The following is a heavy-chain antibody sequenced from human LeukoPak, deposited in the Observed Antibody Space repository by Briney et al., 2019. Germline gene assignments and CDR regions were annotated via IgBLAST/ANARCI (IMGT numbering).Heavy chain of an antibody. CDR3: ATGRSPRYYDY. CDR1: GVSIYTYY. Sequence: SETLSLTCTVSGVSIYTYYWNWIRQPPGKGLEYIGHISYTGNTNYNPSLKSRVTISLDTSKNQFSLKVSSVTAADTAVYYCATGRSPRYYDYWGQGNLVAVSS. CDR2: ISYTGNT. V-gene: IGHV4-59*01. J-gene: IGHJ4*02. D-gene: IGHD1-26*01.